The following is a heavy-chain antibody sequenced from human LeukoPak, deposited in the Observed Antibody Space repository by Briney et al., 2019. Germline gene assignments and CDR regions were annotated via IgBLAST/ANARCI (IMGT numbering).Heavy chain of an antibody. V-gene: IGHV3-23*01. D-gene: IGHD3-22*01. CDR2: ISGSGGDT. J-gene: IGHJ4*02. CDR3: ARDPHKYYYDTRGYYYYFEY. Sequence: GGSLRLSCATSGFIFSNYVMSWVRQTPGKGLEWVSGISGSGGDTYYADSVKGRFAISRENSKNPLYLQMNSLRADDTAIYYCARDPHKYYYDTRGYYYYFEYWGQGTLVTVSS. CDR1: GFIFSNYV.